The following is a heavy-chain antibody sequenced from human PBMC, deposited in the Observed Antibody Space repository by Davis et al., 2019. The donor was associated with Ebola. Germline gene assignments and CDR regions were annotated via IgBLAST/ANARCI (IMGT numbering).Heavy chain of an antibody. CDR2: IKQDGSDK. J-gene: IGHJ6*02. Sequence: GGSLRLSCAASGFTFSRSWMSWVRHAPGKGLEWVANIKQDGSDKYYVDSVKGRFTISRDNAKTSLYLQVNSLRAEDTAVYYCTRGGTVTSLIYSYYGLDVWGQGTTVTVSS. D-gene: IGHD4-17*01. V-gene: IGHV3-7*01. CDR1: GFTFSRSW. CDR3: TRGGTVTSLIYSYYGLDV.